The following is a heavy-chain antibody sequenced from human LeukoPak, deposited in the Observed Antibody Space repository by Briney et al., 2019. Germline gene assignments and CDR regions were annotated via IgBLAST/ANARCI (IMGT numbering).Heavy chain of an antibody. CDR1: GFTFSNFW. J-gene: IGHJ4*02. CDR3: ARVVAGPFDY. CDR2: IYGDGSFT. V-gene: IGHV3-74*01. D-gene: IGHD6-19*01. Sequence: PGGSLRLSCAASGFTFSNFWMHWVRQAPGKGLVWVALIYGDGSFTRYADSVKGRFTISRDNAKNTVYLQMNSLRAEDTAVYYCARVVAGPFDYWGQGTLVTVSS.